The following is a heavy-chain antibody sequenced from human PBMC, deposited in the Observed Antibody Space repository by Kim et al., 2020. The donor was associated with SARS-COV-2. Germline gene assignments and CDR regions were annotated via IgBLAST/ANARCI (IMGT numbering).Heavy chain of an antibody. CDR3: ARGEDGDSFDY. J-gene: IGHJ4*02. D-gene: IGHD4-17*01. CDR2: T. V-gene: IGHV1-18*01. Sequence: TNYAQKLQGRVTMTTDTSTSTAYMELRSLRSDDTAVYYCARGEDGDSFDYWGQGTLVTVSS.